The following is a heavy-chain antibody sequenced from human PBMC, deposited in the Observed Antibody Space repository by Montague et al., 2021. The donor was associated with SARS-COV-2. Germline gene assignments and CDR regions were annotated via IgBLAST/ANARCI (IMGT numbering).Heavy chain of an antibody. V-gene: IGHV4-39*01. CDR2: ISYSGYT. D-gene: IGHD3-10*01. CDR3: ARRYGSAFDY. CDR1: GVSSSRTTSY. J-gene: IGHJ4*02. Sequence: SETLSLTRTVSGVSSSRTTSYWAWIRQPPGKGLEWLGSISYSGYTNYNSSLKSRVTISIDTSKNQFSLRLTSVSAADTAVYYCARRYGSAFDYWGQGTLVTVSS.